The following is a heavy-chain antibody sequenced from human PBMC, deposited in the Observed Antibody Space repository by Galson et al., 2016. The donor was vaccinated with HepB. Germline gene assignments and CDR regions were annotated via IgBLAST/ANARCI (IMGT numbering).Heavy chain of an antibody. CDR1: GYSISSAYY. CDR3: ASSRVYCSSTSCPEYYYYGMDV. V-gene: IGHV4-38-2*01. CDR2: FHHSGNT. D-gene: IGHD2-2*01. J-gene: IGHJ6*02. Sequence: ETLSLTCAVSGYSISSAYYWGWVRQPPGRGLEWIGSFHHSGNTYYNPSLKSRVTISEDTSKNQFSLKLSSVTAADTAVYYCASSRVYCSSTSCPEYYYYGMDVWGQGTTVTVSS.